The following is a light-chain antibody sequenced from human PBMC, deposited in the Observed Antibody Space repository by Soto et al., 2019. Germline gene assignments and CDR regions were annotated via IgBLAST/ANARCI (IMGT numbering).Light chain of an antibody. CDR3: SSYTSSSTWV. CDR1: SSDVGGYNY. CDR2: EVS. Sequence: QSALTQPASVSGSPGQSITISCTGTSSDVGGYNYVSWYQQHPGKAPKLMIHEVSNRPSGVSNRFSASKSGNTASLTISGLQADDQADYYCSSYTSSSTWVFGGGTKQTVL. V-gene: IGLV2-14*01. J-gene: IGLJ3*02.